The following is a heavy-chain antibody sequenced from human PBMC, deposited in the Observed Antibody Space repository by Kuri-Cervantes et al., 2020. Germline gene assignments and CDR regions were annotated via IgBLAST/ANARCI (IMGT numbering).Heavy chain of an antibody. CDR3: ARGYYILDY. Sequence: ESLKISCAASGFTFRNYWMHWVRQAPGKGLVWVSRIQNDGTITTYADSVKGRFTISRDDAKNTLYLQMNSLRVDDTAVYYCARGYYILDYWGQGTLVTVSS. CDR1: GFTFRNYW. D-gene: IGHD1-26*01. V-gene: IGHV3-74*03. CDR2: IQNDGTIT. J-gene: IGHJ4*02.